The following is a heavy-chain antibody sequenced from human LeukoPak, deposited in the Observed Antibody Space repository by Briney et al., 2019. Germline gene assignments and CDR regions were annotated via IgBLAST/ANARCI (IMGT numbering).Heavy chain of an antibody. CDR2: IYYSGST. J-gene: IGHJ5*02. D-gene: IGHD1-26*01. CDR1: GGSISSSGYY. CDR3: ARHEYSGSYYGLSWFDP. V-gene: IGHV4-39*01. Sequence: KPSETLSLTCTVSGGSISSSGYYWGWIRQPLGKGLEWIASIYYSGSTYYNPSLKSRVTISVDTSKNQLSLKLSSLTAADTAVYYCARHEYSGSYYGLSWFDPWGQGTLVTVSS.